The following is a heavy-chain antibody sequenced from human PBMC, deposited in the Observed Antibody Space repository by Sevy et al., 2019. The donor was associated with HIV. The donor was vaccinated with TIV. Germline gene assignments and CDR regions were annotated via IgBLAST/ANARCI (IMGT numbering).Heavy chain of an antibody. CDR1: SGSISSSGDYY. J-gene: IGHJ3*02. V-gene: IGHV4-39*01. CDR2: TFYSGSP. CDR3: ARHVTYDGSGVGTFDI. D-gene: IGHD3-3*01. Sequence: SETLSLTCTVSSGSISSSGDYYWGWIRQPPGKGLQWIGSTFYSGSPYYSPSLKSRVTISLDTSKNQFSLKLSSVTAADTAVYYCARHVTYDGSGVGTFDIWGQGTVVTVSS.